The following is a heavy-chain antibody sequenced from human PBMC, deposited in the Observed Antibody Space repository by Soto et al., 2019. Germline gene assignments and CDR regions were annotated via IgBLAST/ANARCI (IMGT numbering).Heavy chain of an antibody. Sequence: EVQLVESGGDLVQPGGSLRLSCVASGFTVNSNYMSWVRQAPGQGLEWVSVIYTDGTTYYADSVRGRFTISRDTMKNTLYLQMNSLRAEDTAMVYCIRDLGGEVGVSSAYWGQGTLVTVSP. CDR1: GFTVNSNY. CDR2: IYTDGTT. V-gene: IGHV3-66*01. CDR3: IRDLGGEVGVSSAY. D-gene: IGHD3-22*01. J-gene: IGHJ1*01.